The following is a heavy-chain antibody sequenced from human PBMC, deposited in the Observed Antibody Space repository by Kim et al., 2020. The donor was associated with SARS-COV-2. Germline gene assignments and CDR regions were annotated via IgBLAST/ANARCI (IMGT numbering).Heavy chain of an antibody. J-gene: IGHJ6*02. CDR3: ARDEVYYYYGMDV. V-gene: IGHV4-31*03. CDR1: GGSISSGGYY. CDR2: IYYTGST. Sequence: SETLSLTCTVSGGSISSGGYYCSWIRQHPGKGLEWIGYIYYTGSTSYNPSLKSRVTISVDTSKNQFSLKLSSVTAADTAVDYCARDEVYYYYGMDVWGQG.